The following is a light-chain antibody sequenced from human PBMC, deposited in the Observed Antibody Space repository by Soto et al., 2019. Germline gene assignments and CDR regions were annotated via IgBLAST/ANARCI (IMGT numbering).Light chain of an antibody. J-gene: IGKJ5*01. CDR1: QRISSN. CDR3: KQYNNWPIT. CDR2: GAY. V-gene: IGKV3-15*01. Sequence: EIVMTQSPATLSVSPGERATLSCRASQRISSNLAWYQHKPGQAPRLLIFGAYTRATGIQARFSGSGSGTEFTLTIRSLQSEEFAVYYCKQYNNWPITFGQGTRLEI.